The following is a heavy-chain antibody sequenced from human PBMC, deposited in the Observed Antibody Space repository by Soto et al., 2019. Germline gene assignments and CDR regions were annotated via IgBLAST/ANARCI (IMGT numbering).Heavy chain of an antibody. D-gene: IGHD3-22*01. J-gene: IGHJ4*02. V-gene: IGHV4-59*08. CDR3: ARLTYYYDSSGYPNFDY. CDR1: GGSISSYY. CDR2: IYYSGST. Sequence: SETLSLTCTFSGGSISSYYWSWIRQPPGKGLEWIGYIYYSGSTNYNPSLKSRVTISVDTSKNQFSLKLSSVTAADTAVYYCARLTYYYDSSGYPNFDYWGQGTLVTVSS.